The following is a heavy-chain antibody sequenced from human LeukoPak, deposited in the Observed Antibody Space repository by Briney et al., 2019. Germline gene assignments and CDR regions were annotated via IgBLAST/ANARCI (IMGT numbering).Heavy chain of an antibody. CDR2: IYPGDSDT. Sequence: GESLKIPCKGSGYSFTSYWIGWVRQMPGKGLEWMGIIYPGDSDTRYSPSFQGQVTISADKSISTAYLQWSSLKASDTAMYYCARLPLTAVYSSYYFDYWGQGTLVTVSS. J-gene: IGHJ4*02. V-gene: IGHV5-51*01. CDR1: GYSFTSYW. CDR3: ARLPLTAVYSSYYFDY. D-gene: IGHD2-15*01.